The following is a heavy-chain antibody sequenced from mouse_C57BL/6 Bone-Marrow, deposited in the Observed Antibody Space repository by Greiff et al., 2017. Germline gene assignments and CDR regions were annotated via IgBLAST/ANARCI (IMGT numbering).Heavy chain of an antibody. CDR2: IDPSDSYT. CDR1: GYTFTSYW. V-gene: IGHV1-69*01. J-gene: IGHJ2*01. CDR3: ARSVRRYFDY. Sequence: QVQLQQPGAELVMPGASVKLSCKASGYTFTSYWMHWVKQRPGQGLEWIGEIDPSDSYTNYNQKFKGKSTLTVDKSSSTAYMQLSSLTSEDSAVYYGARSVRRYFDYWGQGTTLTVSS.